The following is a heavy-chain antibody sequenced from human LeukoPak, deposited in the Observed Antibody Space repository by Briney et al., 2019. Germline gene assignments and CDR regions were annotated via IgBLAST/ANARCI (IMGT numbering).Heavy chain of an antibody. CDR2: IYHSGST. CDR1: GGSISSSNW. Sequence: SGTLSLTCAVSGGSISSSNWWSWVRQPPGKGLEWIGEIYHSGSTNYNPSLKSRVTISVDKSKNQFSLKLSSVTAADTAVYYCARGRAVAGTFHCWFDPWGQGTLVTVSS. J-gene: IGHJ5*02. CDR3: ARGRAVAGTFHCWFDP. V-gene: IGHV4-4*02. D-gene: IGHD6-19*01.